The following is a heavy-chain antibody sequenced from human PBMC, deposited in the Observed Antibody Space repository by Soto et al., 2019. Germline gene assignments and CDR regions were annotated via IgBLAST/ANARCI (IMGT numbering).Heavy chain of an antibody. CDR2: IYYSGST. V-gene: IGHV4-59*08. CDR1: GGSISSYY. D-gene: IGHD6-13*01. Sequence: SETLSLTCTVSGGSISSYYWSWIRQPPGKGLEWIGYIYYSGSTNYNPSLKSRVTISVDTSKNQFSLKLSSVTAADTAVYYCASRPRIAAAGVGYFDYWGQGTLVTVSS. J-gene: IGHJ4*02. CDR3: ASRPRIAAAGVGYFDY.